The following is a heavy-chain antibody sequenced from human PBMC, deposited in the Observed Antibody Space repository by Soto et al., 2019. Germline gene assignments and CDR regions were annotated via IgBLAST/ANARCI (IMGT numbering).Heavy chain of an antibody. D-gene: IGHD3-3*01. Sequence: QVQLVQSGAEVKKPGSSVKVSCKASGGTFTTYTISWVRQAPRQGPEWMGGTIPVFGTAKYAPKFQGRVTITADESKTTAYMELSSLTSEDTAVYYCACPYSEFWSGRSNYDDCGMDVWGQGTTVTVSS. CDR1: GGTFTTYT. CDR2: TIPVFGTA. CDR3: ACPYSEFWSGRSNYDDCGMDV. J-gene: IGHJ6*02. V-gene: IGHV1-69*12.